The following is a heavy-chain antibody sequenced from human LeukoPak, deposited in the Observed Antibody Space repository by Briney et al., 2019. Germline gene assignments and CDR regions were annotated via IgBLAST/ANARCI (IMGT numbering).Heavy chain of an antibody. CDR1: GFIFSDAW. CDR3: TTGRWRYFDY. CDR2: IKSKTDGGTI. V-gene: IGHV3-15*01. Sequence: GGSLRLSCAASGFIFSDAWMSWVRQAPGKGLEWVGRIKSKTDGGTIDYAAPVKGRFTISRDDSKNLLYLQMNSLKTEDTAVYYCTTGRWRYFDYWGQGTLVTVSS. D-gene: IGHD4-23*01. J-gene: IGHJ4*02.